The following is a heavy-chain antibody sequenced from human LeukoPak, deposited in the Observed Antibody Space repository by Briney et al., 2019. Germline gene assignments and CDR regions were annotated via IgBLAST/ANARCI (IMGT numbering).Heavy chain of an antibody. J-gene: IGHJ6*04. CDR1: GFTFSTYS. D-gene: IGHD3-10*02. CDR3: AELGITMIGGV. CDR2: ISSSGSTI. V-gene: IGHV3-48*04. Sequence: GGSLRLSCTASGFTFSTYSMNWVRQAPGKGLEWVSYISSSGSTIYYAGSVKGRFTISRDNAKNSLYLQMNSLRAEDTAVYYCAELGITMIGGVWGKGTTVTISS.